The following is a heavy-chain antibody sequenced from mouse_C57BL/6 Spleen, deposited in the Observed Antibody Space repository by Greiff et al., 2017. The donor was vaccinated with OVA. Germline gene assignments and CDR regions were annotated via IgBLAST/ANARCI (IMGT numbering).Heavy chain of an antibody. D-gene: IGHD1-1*01. Sequence: QVQLKQSGPGLVQPSQSLSITCTVSGFSLTSYGVHWVRQSPGKGLEWLGVIWRGGSTDYNAAFMSRLSITKDNSKSQVFFKMNSLQADDTAIYSCAKWYYGSSWGYFDVWGTGTTVTVSS. CDR2: IWRGGST. CDR1: GFSLTSYG. CDR3: AKWYYGSSWGYFDV. J-gene: IGHJ1*03. V-gene: IGHV2-5*01.